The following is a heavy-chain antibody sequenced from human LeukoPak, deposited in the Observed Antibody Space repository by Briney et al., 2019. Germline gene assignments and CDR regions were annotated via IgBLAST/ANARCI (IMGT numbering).Heavy chain of an antibody. V-gene: IGHV3-23*01. CDR2: VRTSGGRT. CDR3: AKGRNGDNVAEASDI. J-gene: IGHJ3*02. D-gene: IGHD4-17*01. Sequence: GGSLRLSWSASGFNLCNYVVNWGRQAPGQGLEWVLAVRTSGGRTYYAHSVQGRFTISRDNSKNTLYLQMNGLRGEGTAVYYCAKGRNGDNVAEASDIWGQGTMVTVSS. CDR1: GFNLCNYV.